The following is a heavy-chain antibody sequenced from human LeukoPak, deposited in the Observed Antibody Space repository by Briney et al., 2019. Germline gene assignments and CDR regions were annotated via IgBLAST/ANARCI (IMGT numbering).Heavy chain of an antibody. D-gene: IGHD3-10*01. J-gene: IGHJ5*02. CDR2: INWNGDST. Sequence: PGGSLRLSCRGSGFKFDDYGVTRVRQAPGKGLEWVSDINWNGDSTGYAHSVRGRFTISRDNSKNSVYPQMNSLRVEDTAFYYCARDELLNRNWFDPWGQGTLVTVSS. V-gene: IGHV3-20*04. CDR3: ARDELLNRNWFDP. CDR1: GFKFDDYG.